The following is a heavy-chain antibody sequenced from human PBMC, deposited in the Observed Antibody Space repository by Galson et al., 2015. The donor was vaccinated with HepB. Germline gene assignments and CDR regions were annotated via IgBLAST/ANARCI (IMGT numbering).Heavy chain of an antibody. V-gene: IGHV1-3*01. CDR2: INAGNGDT. J-gene: IGHJ4*02. CDR3: ARGAGSDWPFDY. D-gene: IGHD6-19*01. Sequence: SVKVSCKASGYTFTSYTIQWVRQAPGQRLEWMGWINAGNGDTKYSQKFQVRFSITRDTSANTAYMELCSLRSEDTAVYYCARGAGSDWPFDYWGQGTLVTVSS. CDR1: GYTFTSYT.